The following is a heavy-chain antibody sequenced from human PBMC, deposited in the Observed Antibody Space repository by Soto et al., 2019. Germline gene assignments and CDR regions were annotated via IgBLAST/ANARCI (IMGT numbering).Heavy chain of an antibody. D-gene: IGHD2-8*01. CDR3: AREMYDSTYFDS. CDR1: GFSLSSNGVG. V-gene: IGHV2-5*02. CDR2: IYWDDDH. J-gene: IGHJ4*02. Sequence: QITLRESGPALVRPTQTLTLTCTFSGFSLSSNGVGVGWIRQPPGKALEWLALIYWDDDHRYSPPLKTRLTITKDNSKDQVVMTMTNIDPVDTATYYCAREMYDSTYFDSWGQGTLVTVSS.